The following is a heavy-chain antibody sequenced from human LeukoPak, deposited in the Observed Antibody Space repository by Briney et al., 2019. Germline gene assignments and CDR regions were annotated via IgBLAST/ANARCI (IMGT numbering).Heavy chain of an antibody. CDR3: ARAVGYQPLLDYFDY. J-gene: IGHJ4*02. CDR2: IYHSVST. D-gene: IGHD2-2*01. CDR1: GGSISSGGYS. Sequence: PSQTLSLTCDVSGGSISSGGYSWSWIRQPPGKGLEWIGYIYHSVSTYYNPSLKSRVTISVDRSKNQFSLKLSSVTAADTAVYYCARAVGYQPLLDYFDYWGQGTLVTVSS. V-gene: IGHV4-30-2*01.